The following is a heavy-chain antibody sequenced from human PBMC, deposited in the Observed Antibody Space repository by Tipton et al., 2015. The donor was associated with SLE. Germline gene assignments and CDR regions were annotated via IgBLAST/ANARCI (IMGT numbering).Heavy chain of an antibody. CDR2: IYSGGST. Sequence: SLRLSCAASGFTFSSYEMNWVRQAPGKGLEWVSVIYSGGSTYYADSVKGRFTISRHNSKNTLYLQMNSLRAEDTAVYYCARAVEWYFDLWGRGTLVTVSS. V-gene: IGHV3-53*04. CDR1: GFTFSSYE. CDR3: ARAVEWYFDL. J-gene: IGHJ2*01.